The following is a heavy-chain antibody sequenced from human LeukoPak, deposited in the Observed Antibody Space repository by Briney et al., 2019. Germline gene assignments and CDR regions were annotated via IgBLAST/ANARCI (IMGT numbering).Heavy chain of an antibody. Sequence: TGGSLRLSCAASGFTVSSNYMSWVRQAPGKGLEWVSVIYSGGSTYYADSVKGRFTISRDNSKNTLYLQMSSLRAEDTAVYYCARGLTTVTPLDIWGQGTMVTVSS. D-gene: IGHD4-11*01. J-gene: IGHJ3*02. V-gene: IGHV3-66*02. CDR2: IYSGGST. CDR1: GFTVSSNY. CDR3: ARGLTTVTPLDI.